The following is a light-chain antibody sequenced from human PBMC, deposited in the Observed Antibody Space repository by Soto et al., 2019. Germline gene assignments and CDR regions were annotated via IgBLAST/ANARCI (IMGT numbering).Light chain of an antibody. CDR3: CSYAGSSYV. Sequence: QSVLTQPRSVSGSPGQSVTISCTGTSNDVGGYNYVSWYQQHPGKAPKLMIYDVSKRPSGVPDRFSGSKSGNTASLTISGLQAEDEADYSCCSYAGSSYVFGTGSKVTVL. CDR2: DVS. CDR1: SNDVGGYNY. V-gene: IGLV2-11*01. J-gene: IGLJ1*01.